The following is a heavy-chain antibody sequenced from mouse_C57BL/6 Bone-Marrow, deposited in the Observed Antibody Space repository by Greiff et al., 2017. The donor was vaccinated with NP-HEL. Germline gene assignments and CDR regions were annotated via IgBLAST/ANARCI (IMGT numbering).Heavy chain of an antibody. D-gene: IGHD1-1*01. CDR1: GYSITSGYY. V-gene: IGHV3-6*01. CDR2: ISYDGSN. J-gene: IGHJ1*03. Sequence: DVKLQESGPGLVKPSQSLSLTCSVTGYSITSGYYWNWIRQFPGNKLEWMGYISYDGSNNYNPSLKNRISITRDTSKNQFVLKLNSVTTEDTATYYCARGTTVVPDWYFDVWGTGTTVTVSS. CDR3: ARGTTVVPDWYFDV.